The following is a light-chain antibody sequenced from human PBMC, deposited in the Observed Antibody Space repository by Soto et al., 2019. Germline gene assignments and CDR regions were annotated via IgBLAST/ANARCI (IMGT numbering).Light chain of an antibody. Sequence: DIPMTQSPSSLSASVGDRVTITCRASQIISNYLNWYQQKPGRAPKLLIYAASSLQGGVPSRFSGSGSGTDFTLSISSLQPEDFATYYCQQSYSTPQTFGQGTKLEIK. CDR1: QIISNY. CDR2: AAS. CDR3: QQSYSTPQT. V-gene: IGKV1-39*01. J-gene: IGKJ2*01.